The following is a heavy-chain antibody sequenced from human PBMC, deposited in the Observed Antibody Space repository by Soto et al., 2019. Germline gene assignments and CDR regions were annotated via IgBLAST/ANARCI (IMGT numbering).Heavy chain of an antibody. D-gene: IGHD3-10*01. V-gene: IGHV3-48*02. CDR1: GFTLTNYA. Sequence: EVQLVESGGGLVQPGGSLRLSCTASGFTLTNYAMNWVRQAPGKGLEWVSYISSSSAAIVYADSVKGRFTISRDNAKNSLYLQMNSLRDEDTAVYYCARDQSGGRVLFYYMDVWGRGTTVTVSS. CDR3: ARDQSGGRVLFYYMDV. J-gene: IGHJ6*03. CDR2: ISSSSAAI.